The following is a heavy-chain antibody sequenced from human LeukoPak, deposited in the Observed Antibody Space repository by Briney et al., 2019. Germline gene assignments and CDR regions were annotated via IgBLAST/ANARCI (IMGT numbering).Heavy chain of an antibody. CDR3: AKDLPGYPYAFDI. J-gene: IGHJ3*02. D-gene: IGHD6-13*01. Sequence: GRSLRLSCAASGFTFDDYAMHWVRQAPGKGLEWVSGISWNSGSIGYADSVKGQFTISRDNAKNSLYLQMNSLRAEDTALYYCAKDLPGYPYAFDIWGQGTMVTVSS. CDR1: GFTFDDYA. V-gene: IGHV3-9*01. CDR2: ISWNSGSI.